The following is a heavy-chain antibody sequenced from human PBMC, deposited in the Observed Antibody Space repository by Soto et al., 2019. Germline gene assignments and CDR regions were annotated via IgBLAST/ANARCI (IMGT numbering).Heavy chain of an antibody. J-gene: IGHJ4*02. CDR3: ARRLGTAGSFDN. CDR1: GGSIRNYY. D-gene: IGHD7-27*01. CDR2: IYYSAST. V-gene: IGHV4-59*06. Sequence: PSETLSLTCTVSGGSIRNYYWSWIRQPPGKGLEWIGYIYYSASTYYNPSLKSRLTISVDTSKNQFSLKLSSVTAADTAMYYCARRLGTAGSFDNWGQGTLVTVSS.